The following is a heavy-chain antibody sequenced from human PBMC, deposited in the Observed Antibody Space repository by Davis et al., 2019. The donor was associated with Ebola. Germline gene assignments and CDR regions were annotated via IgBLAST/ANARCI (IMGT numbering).Heavy chain of an antibody. Sequence: PGGSLRLSCAASGFTFDDYAMHWVRQAPGKGLEWVPGISWNSGSIGYADSVKGRFTISRDNAKNSLYLQMNSLRAEDTALYYCAKDSGSGSYFGLGNYFDYWGQGTLVTVSS. D-gene: IGHD3-10*01. J-gene: IGHJ4*02. CDR3: AKDSGSGSYFGLGNYFDY. V-gene: IGHV3-9*01. CDR2: ISWNSGSI. CDR1: GFTFDDYA.